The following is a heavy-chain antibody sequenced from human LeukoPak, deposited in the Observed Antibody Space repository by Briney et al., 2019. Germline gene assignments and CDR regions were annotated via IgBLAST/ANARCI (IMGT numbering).Heavy chain of an antibody. CDR1: GFTFDDYA. D-gene: IGHD4-17*01. Sequence: GGSLRLSCAASGFTFDDYAMHWVRQAPGKGLEWVSGISWNSGSIGYADSVKGRFTISRDNAKNSLYLQMNSLRAEDTAVYYCARVRRGYFDYWGQGTLVTVSS. CDR3: ARVRRGYFDY. V-gene: IGHV3-9*01. J-gene: IGHJ4*02. CDR2: ISWNSGSI.